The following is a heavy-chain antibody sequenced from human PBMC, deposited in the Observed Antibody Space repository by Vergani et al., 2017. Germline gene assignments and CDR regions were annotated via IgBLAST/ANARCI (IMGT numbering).Heavy chain of an antibody. D-gene: IGHD3-10*01. Sequence: QLQLQESGPGLVKPSETLSLSCRVSGDSISRSHYYWGFIRQPPGKGLEWIGSFSSSGSPYYNPTLKSRLPFSVDTSKNLFSLSLKSVTATDTGMYYCARPVGPSAIADGYHVWGQGTMVTVS. CDR3: ARPVGPSAIADGYHV. V-gene: IGHV4-39*02. J-gene: IGHJ3*01. CDR1: GDSISRSHYY. CDR2: FSSSGSP.